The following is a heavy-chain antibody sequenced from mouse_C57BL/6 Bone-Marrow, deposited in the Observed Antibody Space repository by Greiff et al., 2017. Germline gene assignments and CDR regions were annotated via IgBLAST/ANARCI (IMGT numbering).Heavy chain of an antibody. CDR1: GFSLTSYG. J-gene: IGHJ2*01. CDR2: IWRGGST. Sequence: VQLQQSGPGLVQPSQSLSITCTVSGFSLTSYGVHWVRQSPGKGLEWLGVIWRGGSTDYNAAFISRLRISKDNSKSQVFFKMNSLQADDTAIYYCASHWDVGTFDYWGQGTTLTVSA. CDR3: ASHWDVGTFDY. V-gene: IGHV2-2*01. D-gene: IGHD4-1*01.